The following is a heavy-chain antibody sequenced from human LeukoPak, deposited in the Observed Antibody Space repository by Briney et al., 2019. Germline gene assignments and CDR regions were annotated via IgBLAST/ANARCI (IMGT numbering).Heavy chain of an antibody. V-gene: IGHV4-4*07. CDR1: GGSISSYY. D-gene: IGHD6-6*01. CDR2: IYTSGST. CDR3: ARLLSRGSSRAFDI. J-gene: IGHJ3*02. Sequence: SETLSLTCTVSGGSISSYYWSWIRQPAGKGLEWIGRIYTSGSTNYNPSLKRRVTMSVDTSKNQFSLKLRSVTAADTAVYYRARLLSRGSSRAFDIWGQGTMVTVSS.